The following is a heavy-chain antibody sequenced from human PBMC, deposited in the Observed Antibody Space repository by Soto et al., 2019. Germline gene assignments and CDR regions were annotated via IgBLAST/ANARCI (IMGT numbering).Heavy chain of an antibody. Sequence: GGSLRLSCVASGFTFISSFMGWIRQAPGKGLEWVANINQDGGVTYYVDSVEGRFTISRDNTKNTLYLQMNSLRAEDTAVYYCAVAEWSYWGQGTLVTVSS. V-gene: IGHV3-7*03. CDR1: GFTFISSF. CDR2: INQDGGVT. J-gene: IGHJ4*02. CDR3: AVAEWSY. D-gene: IGHD3-3*01.